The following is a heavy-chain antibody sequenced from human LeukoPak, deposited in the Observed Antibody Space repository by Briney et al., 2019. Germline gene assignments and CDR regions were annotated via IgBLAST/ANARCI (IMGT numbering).Heavy chain of an antibody. J-gene: IGHJ4*02. CDR3: AKDPSGFWSGYYTPVAYFDY. V-gene: IGHV1-2*02. CDR1: GYTFTGYY. Sequence: ASVKVSCKASGYTFTGYYMHWVRQAPGQGLEWMGWINPNSGGTNYAQKFQGRVTMTRDTSISTAYMELSRLRAEDTAVYYCAKDPSGFWSGYYTPVAYFDYWGQGTLVTVSS. D-gene: IGHD3-3*01. CDR2: INPNSGGT.